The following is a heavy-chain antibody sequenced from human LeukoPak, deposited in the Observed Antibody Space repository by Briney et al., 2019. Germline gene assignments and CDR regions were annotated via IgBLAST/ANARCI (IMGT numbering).Heavy chain of an antibody. V-gene: IGHV4-59*01. D-gene: IGHD5-12*01. CDR2: IFHSGST. J-gene: IGHJ4*02. CDR3: ARHVRGYSGYDSINFFDY. Sequence: PSETLSLTCTVSGGSISSYYWSWIRQPPGKGLEWIGYIFHSGSTDYNPSLKSRVSISVDTSKNQFSLKLSSVTAADTAMYYCARHVRGYSGYDSINFFDYWGQGTLVTVSS. CDR1: GGSISSYY.